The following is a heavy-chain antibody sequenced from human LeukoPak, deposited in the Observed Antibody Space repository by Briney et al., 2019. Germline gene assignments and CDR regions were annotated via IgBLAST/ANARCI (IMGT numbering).Heavy chain of an antibody. J-gene: IGHJ6*03. Sequence: SETLSLPCGIYGGSFSGYYWGLLPPSPGEGLGGIGGINYRGSTNYYPSLKSRVTISIDSSKNQFSLKLASVTAADTAVYYCARLPPMGETNYFYYYMDIWGNGTTVTVSS. CDR1: GGSFSGYY. CDR3: ARLPPMGETNYFYYYMDI. CDR2: INYRGST. D-gene: IGHD4-11*01. V-gene: IGHV4-34*01.